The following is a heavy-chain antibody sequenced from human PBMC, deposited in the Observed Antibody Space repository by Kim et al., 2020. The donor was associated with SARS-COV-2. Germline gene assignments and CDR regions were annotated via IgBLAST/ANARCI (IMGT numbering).Heavy chain of an antibody. CDR1: GFTFDDYA. Sequence: GGSLRLSCAASGFTFDDYAMHWVRQAPGKVLEWVSLISGNGRNTYYADSLRGRFTISRDNTRNSLYLQMNNLRAEDSALYYCAKDRVSTGGSYSNFDYWGLGALVTVSS. J-gene: IGHJ4*02. CDR2: ISGNGRNT. D-gene: IGHD1-26*01. CDR3: AKDRVSTGGSYSNFDY. V-gene: IGHV3-43*02.